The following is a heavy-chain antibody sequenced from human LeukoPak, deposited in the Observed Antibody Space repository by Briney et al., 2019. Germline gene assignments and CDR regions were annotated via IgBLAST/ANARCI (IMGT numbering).Heavy chain of an antibody. V-gene: IGHV4-34*01. CDR2: MNHSGST. CDR3: ARQAGVHFDY. CDR1: GGSFSGYY. J-gene: IGHJ4*02. Sequence: SETLSLTCAVYGGSFSGYYWSWIRQPPGKGLEWIGEMNHSGSTNYNPSLKSRVTISVDTSKNQFSLKLSSVTAADTAVYYCARQAGVHFDYWGQGTLVTVSS. D-gene: IGHD3-10*01.